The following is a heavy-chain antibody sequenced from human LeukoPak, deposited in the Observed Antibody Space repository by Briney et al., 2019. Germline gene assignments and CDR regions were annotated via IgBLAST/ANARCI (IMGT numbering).Heavy chain of an antibody. D-gene: IGHD2-2*01. CDR3: AREVEVVPATMGAYYYYYMDV. CDR2: INSDGRRT. CDR1: GFTISKHW. V-gene: IGHV3-74*01. J-gene: IGHJ6*03. Sequence: GGSLRLSCAASGFTISKHWMHWVRQAPGKGLVWVSRINSDGRRTSYADSVKGRFTISRDNAKNTLYLQMNSLRPDDTAVYYCAREVEVVPATMGAYYYYYMDVWGKGTTVTVSS.